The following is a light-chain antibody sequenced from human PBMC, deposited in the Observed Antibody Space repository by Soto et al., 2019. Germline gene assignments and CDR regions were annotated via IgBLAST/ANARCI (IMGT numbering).Light chain of an antibody. Sequence: IVITHSQLSLPITPGEPASISCRSSQSLLHSNGYNYLDWYLQKAGQSPQLLMYLGSNRASGVPDRLSGSGSGTDFTLSISTVEAGDGGVYYGMQALQAPITFGQGTRLEIK. CDR3: MQALQAPIT. CDR1: QSLLHSNGYNY. V-gene: IGKV2-28*01. J-gene: IGKJ5*01. CDR2: LGS.